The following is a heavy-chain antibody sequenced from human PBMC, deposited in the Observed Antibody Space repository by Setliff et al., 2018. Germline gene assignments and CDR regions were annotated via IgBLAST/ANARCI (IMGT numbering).Heavy chain of an antibody. CDR2: VYYSGDT. CDR3: AGSAGLFTWFDP. D-gene: IGHD3-16*01. J-gene: IGHJ5*02. Sequence: SETLSLTCAASGGTFSDYYWDWIRQPPGKGLEWIGRVYYSGDTYYIPSLLSRVIVSVDTSKNQFYLKLSSVTAADTAMYYCAGSAGLFTWFDPWGQGTLVTVSS. CDR1: GGTFSDYY. V-gene: IGHV4-34*08.